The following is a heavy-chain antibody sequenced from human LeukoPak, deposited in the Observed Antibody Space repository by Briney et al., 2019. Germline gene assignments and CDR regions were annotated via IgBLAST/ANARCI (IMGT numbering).Heavy chain of an antibody. CDR3: TTLTMIVVHNDY. CDR1: GFTFSSAW. CDR2: VKTKTDGGTT. V-gene: IGHV3-15*01. J-gene: IGHJ4*02. Sequence: GGSLRLSCTASGFTFSSAWMSWVRQAPGKGLEWVGRVKTKTDGGTTDYAAPVKGRFTISRDDSKNTLYLQMNSMKTEDTAVYYCTTLTMIVVHNDYWGQGTLVTVSS. D-gene: IGHD3-22*01.